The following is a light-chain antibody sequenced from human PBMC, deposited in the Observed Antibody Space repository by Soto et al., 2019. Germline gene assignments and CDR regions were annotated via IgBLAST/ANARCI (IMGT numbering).Light chain of an antibody. CDR1: QTISSW. Sequence: DIQMTQSPSTLSGSVGDRVTITCRASQTISSWLAWYQQKPGKAPKLLIYKASTLKSGVPSRFSGSVSWTEFTLTVISLQPDDFATYYCQHYNSYSEAFGQVTKVDIK. V-gene: IGKV1-5*03. CDR2: KAS. CDR3: QHYNSYSEA. J-gene: IGKJ1*01.